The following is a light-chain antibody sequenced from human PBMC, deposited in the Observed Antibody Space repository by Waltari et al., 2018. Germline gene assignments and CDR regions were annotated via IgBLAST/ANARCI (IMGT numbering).Light chain of an antibody. CDR3: MQALQTPT. V-gene: IGKV2-28*01. Sequence: DIVMTQSPLYLTVTPGEPASISCRSSHSLLHSNRYNYLDCYLQKPGQSAKLLIYLGSNRASWVPDRFSGSGSGTDFTLKIIRVEAEDVGVYYCMQALQTPTFGVGTKVEIK. CDR2: LGS. CDR1: HSLLHSNRYNY. J-gene: IGKJ4*01.